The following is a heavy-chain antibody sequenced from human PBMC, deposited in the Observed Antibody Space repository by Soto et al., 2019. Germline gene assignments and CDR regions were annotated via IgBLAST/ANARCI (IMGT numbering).Heavy chain of an antibody. Sequence: SETLSLTSTVSGGSITTYFWTWIRQPAGGGREWIGRIYTTGSTSYNPSLKSRVTMSLDTSRNQFSLKLSSVTAADTAVYYCAREGGYFDSSGSGVYHYHGVDVWGQGTTVTVSS. CDR1: GGSITTYF. CDR3: AREGGYFDSSGSGVYHYHGVDV. CDR2: IYTTGST. J-gene: IGHJ6*02. V-gene: IGHV4-4*07. D-gene: IGHD3-22*01.